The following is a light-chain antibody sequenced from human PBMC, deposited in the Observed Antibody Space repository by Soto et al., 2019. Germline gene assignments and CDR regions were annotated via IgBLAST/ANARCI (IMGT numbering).Light chain of an antibody. CDR2: KAS. Sequence: DIQMTQSPSTLSASVGDRVTITCRASQSISSWLAWYQQKPGKAPKLLIYKASSLESGVPSRFSGSGSGTEFTLTISSLQPDDFATCYCQQYNSYYRTFGQGTKVEIK. V-gene: IGKV1-5*03. CDR1: QSISSW. CDR3: QQYNSYYRT. J-gene: IGKJ1*01.